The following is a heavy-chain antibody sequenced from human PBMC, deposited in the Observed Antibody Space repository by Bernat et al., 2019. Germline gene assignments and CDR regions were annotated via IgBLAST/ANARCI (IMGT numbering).Heavy chain of an antibody. Sequence: EVQLLESGGGLVQPGGSLRLSCAASGFTVSSNYMSWVRQAPGKGLEWVSVIYSGGSTYYADSVKGRFTISRDNSKNTLYLQMNSLRAEDTAVYYCARTTYYYDSSGYYDIGQFDYWGQGTLVTVSS. CDR2: IYSGGST. CDR1: GFTVSSNY. CDR3: ARTTYYYDSSGYYDIGQFDY. V-gene: IGHV3-66*01. D-gene: IGHD3-22*01. J-gene: IGHJ4*02.